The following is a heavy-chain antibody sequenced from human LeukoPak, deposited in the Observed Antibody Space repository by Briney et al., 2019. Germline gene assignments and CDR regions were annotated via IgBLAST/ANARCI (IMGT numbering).Heavy chain of an antibody. Sequence: GAPVKVSCKASGYTFTSYAMHWVRQAPGQRLEWMGWINAGNGNTQYSQKFQGRVTITRDTSASTAYMELSSLRSEDTAVYYCAGPKGVRNNWFDPWGQGTLVTVSS. CDR1: GYTFTSYA. D-gene: IGHD3-10*01. CDR3: AGPKGVRNNWFDP. CDR2: INAGNGNT. V-gene: IGHV1-3*01. J-gene: IGHJ5*02.